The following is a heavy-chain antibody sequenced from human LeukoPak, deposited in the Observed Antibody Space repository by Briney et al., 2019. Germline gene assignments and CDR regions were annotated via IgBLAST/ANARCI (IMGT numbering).Heavy chain of an antibody. D-gene: IGHD3-10*01. CDR3: AGFTPAVDY. V-gene: IGHV4-38-2*01. Sequence: PSETLSLTCAVSGYSISSGHYWGWIRQPPGKGLEWIGSIYHSGGTYYNPSLKSRVTISVDTSKSQFSLKMKSVTAADTAVYYCAGFTPAVDYCSQGTLVTVSS. CDR1: GYSISSGHY. J-gene: IGHJ4*02. CDR2: IYHSGGT.